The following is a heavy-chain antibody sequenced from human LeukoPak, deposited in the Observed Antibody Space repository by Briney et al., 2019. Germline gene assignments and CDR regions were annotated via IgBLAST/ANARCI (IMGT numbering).Heavy chain of an antibody. V-gene: IGHV3-43*02. Sequence: GGSLRLSCAASGFTFYDYAMHWVRQAPGKGLEWVSHISGDGGSKYYADSVKGRFTVSRDNSKNSLYVQMNSLRTEDTALYYCAKDSCSSTSCYVEYWGQGTLVTVSS. J-gene: IGHJ4*02. CDR3: AKDSCSSTSCYVEY. CDR2: ISGDGGSK. D-gene: IGHD2-2*01. CDR1: GFTFYDYA.